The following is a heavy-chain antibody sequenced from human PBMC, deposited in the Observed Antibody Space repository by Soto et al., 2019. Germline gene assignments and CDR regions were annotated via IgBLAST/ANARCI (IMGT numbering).Heavy chain of an antibody. CDR2: IYYSGST. CDR3: ARTFMVRGVRFDY. V-gene: IGHV4-59*01. CDR1: GGSISSYY. J-gene: IGHJ4*02. Sequence: SETLSLTCTVSGGSISSYYWSWIRQPPGKGLEWIGYIYYSGSTNYNPSLKSRVTISVDTSKNQFSLKLSSVTAADTAVYYCARTFMVRGVRFDYWGQGTLVTVSS. D-gene: IGHD3-10*01.